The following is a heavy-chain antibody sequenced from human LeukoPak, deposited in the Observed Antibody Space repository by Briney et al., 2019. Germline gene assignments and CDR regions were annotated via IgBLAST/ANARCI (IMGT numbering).Heavy chain of an antibody. Sequence: GGSLRLSCAASGFTFNNYGMHWVRQAPGKGLEWVAFIRYDGSNTYYADSVKGRFTISRDNAKNSLYLQMNSLRAEDTAVYYCARERRWFGELLAYWGQGTLVTVSS. CDR2: IRYDGSNT. CDR3: ARERRWFGELLAY. J-gene: IGHJ4*02. D-gene: IGHD3-10*01. V-gene: IGHV3-30*02. CDR1: GFTFNNYG.